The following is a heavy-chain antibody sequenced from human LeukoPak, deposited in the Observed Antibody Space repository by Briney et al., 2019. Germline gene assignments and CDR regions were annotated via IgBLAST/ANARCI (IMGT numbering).Heavy chain of an antibody. Sequence: GGSLRLSCAASGFTFSSYAMSRVRQAPGKGLEGVSAISGSGGSTYYADSVKGRFTISRDNSKNTLYLQMNSLRAEDTAVYYCSKGVRIVGARFYFDYWGQGTLVTASS. D-gene: IGHD1-26*01. CDR3: SKGVRIVGARFYFDY. V-gene: IGHV3-23*01. CDR1: GFTFSSYA. CDR2: ISGSGGST. J-gene: IGHJ4*02.